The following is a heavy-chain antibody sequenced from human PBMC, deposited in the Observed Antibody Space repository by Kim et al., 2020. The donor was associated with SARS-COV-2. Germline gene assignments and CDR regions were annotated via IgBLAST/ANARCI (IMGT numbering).Heavy chain of an antibody. V-gene: IGHV3-30*03. CDR3: AMSSWALFDAFDI. J-gene: IGHJ3*02. D-gene: IGHD1-26*01. Sequence: GGSLRLSCAASGFTFSSYGMHWVRQAPGKGLEWVAVISYDGSNKYYADSVKGRFTISRDNSKNTLYLQMNSLRAEDTAVYYCAMSSWALFDAFDIWGQGTMVTVSS. CDR1: GFTFSSYG. CDR2: ISYDGSNK.